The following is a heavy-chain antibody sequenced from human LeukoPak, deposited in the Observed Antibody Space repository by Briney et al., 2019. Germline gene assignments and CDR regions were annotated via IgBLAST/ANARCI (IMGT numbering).Heavy chain of an antibody. CDR1: GFTFSSYA. V-gene: IGHV3-23*01. J-gene: IGHJ3*02. Sequence: GGSLRLSCAASGFTFSSYAMSWVRQTPGKGLEWVSSISGSTGSTYYADSVKGRFTISRDNSKNTVYVQMNSLRAEGTAVYYCARDRDGYNYDAFDIWGQGTMVTVSS. CDR3: ARDRDGYNYDAFDI. D-gene: IGHD5-24*01. CDR2: ISGSTGST.